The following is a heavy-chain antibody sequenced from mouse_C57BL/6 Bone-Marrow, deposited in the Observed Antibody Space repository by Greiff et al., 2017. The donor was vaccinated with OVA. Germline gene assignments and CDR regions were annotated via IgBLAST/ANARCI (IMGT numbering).Heavy chain of an antibody. CDR2: ISSGSSTI. CDR3: ARGPLIYYDYGEFAY. V-gene: IGHV5-17*01. CDR1: GFTFSDYG. D-gene: IGHD2-4*01. Sequence: EVKVVESGGGLVKPGGSLKLSCAASGFTFSDYGMHWVRQAPEKGLEWVAYISSGSSTIYYADTVKGRFTISRDNAKNTLFLQMTSLRSEDTAMYYCARGPLIYYDYGEFAYWGQGTLVTVSA. J-gene: IGHJ3*01.